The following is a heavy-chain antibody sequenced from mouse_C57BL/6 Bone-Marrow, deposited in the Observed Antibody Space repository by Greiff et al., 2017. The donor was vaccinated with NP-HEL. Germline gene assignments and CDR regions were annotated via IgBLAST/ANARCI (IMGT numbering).Heavy chain of an antibody. CDR2: IDPENGDT. CDR3: TPTPYYYGSSDYFDY. D-gene: IGHD1-1*01. J-gene: IGHJ2*01. CDR1: GFNIKDDY. Sequence: VQLQQSGAELVRPGASVKLSCTASGFNIKDDYMHWVKQRPEQGLEWIGWIDPENGDTEYASKFQGKATITADTSSNTAYLQLSSLTSEDTAVYYCTPTPYYYGSSDYFDYWGQGTTLTVSS. V-gene: IGHV14-4*01.